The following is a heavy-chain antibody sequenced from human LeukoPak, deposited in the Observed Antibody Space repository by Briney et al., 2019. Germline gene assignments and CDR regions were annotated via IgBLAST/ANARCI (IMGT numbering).Heavy chain of an antibody. CDR3: ARGKLRYFDWFETHAFDI. CDR1: GGSISSYY. Sequence: SETLSLTCTVSGGSISSYYWSWIRQPPGKGLEWIGYIYYSGSTNYNPSLKSRVTISVDRSKNQFSLKLSSVTAADTAVYYCARGKLRYFDWFETHAFDIWGQGTMVTVSS. D-gene: IGHD3-9*01. CDR2: IYYSGST. V-gene: IGHV4-59*12. J-gene: IGHJ3*02.